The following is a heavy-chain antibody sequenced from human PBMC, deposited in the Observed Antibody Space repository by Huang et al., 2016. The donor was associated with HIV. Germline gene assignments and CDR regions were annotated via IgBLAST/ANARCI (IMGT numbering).Heavy chain of an antibody. CDR1: GGSISGHD. J-gene: IGHJ2*01. Sequence: QVQLQQWGAGLLKPSETLSLTCAVYGGSISGHDWSWIRPPPGTGREWIAEIKDNGYTNYNPYRKSRVTISVPTSRNQFSLKLNSVTAADAAVYYCARASWYEPRSWYFGLWGRGTLVTVSS. CDR2: IKDNGYT. CDR3: ARASWYEPRSWYFGL. V-gene: IGHV4-34*01. D-gene: IGHD6-13*01.